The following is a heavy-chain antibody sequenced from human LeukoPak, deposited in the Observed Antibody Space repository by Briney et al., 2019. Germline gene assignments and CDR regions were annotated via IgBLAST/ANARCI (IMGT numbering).Heavy chain of an antibody. D-gene: IGHD5-18*01. CDR2: IYPGDSDT. CDR3: ARPSPRGRGYSYGYLPDY. CDR1: GYSFTSYW. J-gene: IGHJ4*02. V-gene: IGHV5-51*01. Sequence: GESLKVSFKGSGYSFTSYWIGWVRQMPGKGLEWMGIIYPGDSDTRYSPSFQGQVTISADKSISPAYLQWSSLKASDTAMYYCARPSPRGRGYSYGYLPDYWGQGTLVTVSS.